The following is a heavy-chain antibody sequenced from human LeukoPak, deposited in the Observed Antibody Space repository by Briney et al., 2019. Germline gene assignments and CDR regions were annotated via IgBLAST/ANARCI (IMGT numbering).Heavy chain of an antibody. CDR1: GYTFTGYY. J-gene: IGHJ3*01. CDR2: INPNSGGT. CDR3: ARSFSDSSGYRISAFDL. D-gene: IGHD3-22*01. V-gene: IGHV1-2*02. Sequence: GASVKVSCKASGYTFTGYYMNWVRQAPGQGLEWMGWINPNSGGTNYAQRFQGGVTMTRDTSISTAYMELSRLQSDDTAVYYCARSFSDSSGYRISAFDLWGQGTMVTVSS.